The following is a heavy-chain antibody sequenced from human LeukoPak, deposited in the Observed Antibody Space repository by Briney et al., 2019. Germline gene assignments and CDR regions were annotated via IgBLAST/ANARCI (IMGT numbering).Heavy chain of an antibody. Sequence: SETLSLTCTVSGSSISSAYYWGWIRQFPGKGLEWIGSIYYSGSTYYNPSLKSRVTISVDTSKNQFSLKLSSVTAADTAVYYCAIEPDSLTIAAAGTYDYWGQGTLVTVSS. CDR2: IYYSGST. V-gene: IGHV4-38-2*02. D-gene: IGHD6-13*01. J-gene: IGHJ4*02. CDR3: AIEPDSLTIAAAGTYDY. CDR1: GSSISSAYY.